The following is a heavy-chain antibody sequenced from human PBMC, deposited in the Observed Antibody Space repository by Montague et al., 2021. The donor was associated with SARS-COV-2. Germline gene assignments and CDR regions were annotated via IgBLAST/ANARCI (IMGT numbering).Heavy chain of an antibody. CDR2: GT. J-gene: IGHJ4*02. V-gene: IGHV4-4*07. CDR3: ARGVVAAPPVVDY. D-gene: IGHD2-15*01. Sequence: GTDYNPSLESRVTMSVYTSKNPFSLKVNSVTSADTSMYYCARGVVAAPPVVDYWGRGTLVTVSA.